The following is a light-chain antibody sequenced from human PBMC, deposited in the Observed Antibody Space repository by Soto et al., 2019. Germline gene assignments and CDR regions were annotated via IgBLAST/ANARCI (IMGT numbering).Light chain of an antibody. CDR1: SSDIGDYIY. J-gene: IGLJ2*01. V-gene: IGLV2-14*01. Sequence: QSALTQPASVSGSPGQSVTISCSGTSSDIGDYIYVSWYQQHPGKAPKLIIYEVNNRPSGVSYRFSGSKSGNTASLTISGLQAEDEADYFCSSYTNTNTLEFGGGTQLTVL. CDR3: SSYTNTNTLE. CDR2: EVN.